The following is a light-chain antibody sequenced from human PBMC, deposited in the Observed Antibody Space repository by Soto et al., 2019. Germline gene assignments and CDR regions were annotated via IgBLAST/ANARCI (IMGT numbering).Light chain of an antibody. Sequence: EIVLTQSPATLSLSPGERATLSCRASQSVTSYLAWYQQKPGQAPRLLIYDASNRATAIPARFSGSGSGTDFTLTIISLEPEDFAVSYCQQRSNWPLTFGGGTKVEI. CDR3: QQRSNWPLT. CDR2: DAS. CDR1: QSVTSY. J-gene: IGKJ4*01. V-gene: IGKV3-11*01.